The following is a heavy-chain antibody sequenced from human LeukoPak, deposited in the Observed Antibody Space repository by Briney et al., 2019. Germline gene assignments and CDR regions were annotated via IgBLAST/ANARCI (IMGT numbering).Heavy chain of an antibody. Sequence: GGSLRLSCAASGFTFSSYEMNWVRQAPGKGLEWVSYISSSGSTIYYADSVKGRFTISRDNAKNSLYLQMNSLRAGDTAVYYCARAGPVAGGSFDYWGQGTLVTVSS. CDR3: ARAGPVAGGSFDY. CDR1: GFTFSSYE. V-gene: IGHV3-48*03. CDR2: ISSSGSTI. J-gene: IGHJ4*02. D-gene: IGHD6-19*01.